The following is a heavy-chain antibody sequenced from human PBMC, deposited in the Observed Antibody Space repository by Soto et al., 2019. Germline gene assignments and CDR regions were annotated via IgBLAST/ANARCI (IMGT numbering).Heavy chain of an antibody. V-gene: IGHV1-69*12. CDR3: AKDGGNRRFLSPLAH. Sequence: QVQLGQSGPEVNKPGSSVKVSCKASGDSVRMYGFSWVRQAPGQGLEWMGGIIPFFGTANYAQKFQDRVTITADESTKTVYLELINLRKENTAIYFCAKDGGNRRFLSPLAHWGQGGLVTVS. CDR1: GDSVRMYG. D-gene: IGHD2-15*01. J-gene: IGHJ4*02. CDR2: IIPFFGTA.